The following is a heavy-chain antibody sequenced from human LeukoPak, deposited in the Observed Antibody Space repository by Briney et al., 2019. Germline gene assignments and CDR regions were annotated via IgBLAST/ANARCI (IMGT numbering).Heavy chain of an antibody. CDR1: GFTVSSNY. V-gene: IGHV3-23*01. D-gene: IGHD6-13*01. CDR3: AKAASSSWPSYHYGMDV. J-gene: IGHJ6*02. CDR2: ITGSGGNT. Sequence: GGSLRLSCAASGFTVSSNYMSWVRQAPGKGLEWVSVITGSGGNTYYADSVKGRFTISKDNSKNTVYLQMSSLRVDDTAVYYCAKAASSSWPSYHYGMDVWGQGTTVTVSS.